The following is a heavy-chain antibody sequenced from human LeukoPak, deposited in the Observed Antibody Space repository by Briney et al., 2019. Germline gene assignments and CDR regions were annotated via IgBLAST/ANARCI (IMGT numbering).Heavy chain of an antibody. CDR3: AREVIVGANNWFDP. CDR2: ISSSSSYI. D-gene: IGHD1-26*01. J-gene: IGHJ5*02. CDR1: GFTFSSYS. V-gene: IGHV3-21*01. Sequence: PGGSLRLSCAASGFTFSSYSMNWVRQAPGKGLEWVSSISSSSSYIYYADSVKGRFTISRDNAKNSLYLQMNSLRAEDRAVYYCAREVIVGANNWFDPWGQGTLVTVSS.